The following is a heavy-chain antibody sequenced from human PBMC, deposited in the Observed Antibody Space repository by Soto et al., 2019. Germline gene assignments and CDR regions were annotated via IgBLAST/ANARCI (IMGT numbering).Heavy chain of an antibody. Sequence: PGGSLRLSCVASGFTLTTYTMNWVRQAPGTGLEWVSSINGRSNYKYYSESVKGRFTISRDNAQNSLFLQMSRLGPEDTAVYYCAREYDFWSVHPRWFDPWGQGTLVTVSS. CDR2: INGRSNYK. CDR1: GFTLTTYT. D-gene: IGHD3-3*01. V-gene: IGHV3-21*04. J-gene: IGHJ5*02. CDR3: AREYDFWSVHPRWFDP.